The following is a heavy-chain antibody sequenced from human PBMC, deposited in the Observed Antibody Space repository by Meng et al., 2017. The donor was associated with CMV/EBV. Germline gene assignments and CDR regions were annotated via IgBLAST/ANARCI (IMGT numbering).Heavy chain of an antibody. J-gene: IGHJ1*01. Sequence: GSLRLSCAVYGGSFSGYYWNWIRQSPGKGLEWIGEINNSGGTYYNPSLETRVAISIDTSKKQFSLKLNSVTAADSAVYYCATRSISYRAEYYLQWGQGTLVTVSS. CDR2: INNSGGT. V-gene: IGHV4-34*01. CDR3: ATRSISYRAEYYLQ. CDR1: GGSFSGYY. D-gene: IGHD3-10*01.